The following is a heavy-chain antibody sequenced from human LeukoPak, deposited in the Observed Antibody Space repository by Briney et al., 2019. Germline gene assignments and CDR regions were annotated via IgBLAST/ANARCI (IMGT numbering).Heavy chain of an antibody. CDR1: GFTFSSYW. J-gene: IGHJ4*02. CDR3: ARERMYSCSGSTYPYYDY. D-gene: IGHD3-10*01. Sequence: PGGSLRLSCAASGFTFSSYWMSWVRQSPGKGLEWVANIKPDGSEKYFMDSVKGRFTISRDNAKNALYLEMNSLRAEDTAEYFFARERMYSCSGSTYPYYDYWGQGTLVTVSS. V-gene: IGHV3-7*01. CDR2: IKPDGSEK.